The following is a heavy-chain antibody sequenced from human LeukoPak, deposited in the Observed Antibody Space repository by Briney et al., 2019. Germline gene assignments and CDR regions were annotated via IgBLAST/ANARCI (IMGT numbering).Heavy chain of an antibody. Sequence: GGSLRLSCAASGFTFNDYYMSWIRQAPGKGLEWVSYISGGGSYTEYADSVKGRFTISRDNAKRSLSLQLNSLRADDTALYYCAGNRDGYNFAFDIWGQGTTVTVST. D-gene: IGHD5-24*01. V-gene: IGHV3-11*03. CDR3: AGNRDGYNFAFDI. CDR2: ISGGGSYT. J-gene: IGHJ3*02. CDR1: GFTFNDYY.